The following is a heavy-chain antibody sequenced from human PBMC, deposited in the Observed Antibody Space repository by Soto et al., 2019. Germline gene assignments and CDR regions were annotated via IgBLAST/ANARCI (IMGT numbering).Heavy chain of an antibody. CDR1: GFTFSSYG. D-gene: IGHD5-12*01. Sequence: GGSLSLSCAASGFTFSSYGMHWVRQAPGKGLEWVAVIWYDGSNKYYADSVKGRFTISRDNSKNTLYLQMNSLRAEDTAVYYCARDGGCRDGYTVGCNWFDPWGQGTLVTVSS. V-gene: IGHV3-33*01. CDR2: IWYDGSNK. J-gene: IGHJ5*02. CDR3: ARDGGCRDGYTVGCNWFDP.